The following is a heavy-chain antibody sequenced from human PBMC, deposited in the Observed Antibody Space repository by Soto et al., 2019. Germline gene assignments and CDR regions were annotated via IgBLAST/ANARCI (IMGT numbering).Heavy chain of an antibody. V-gene: IGHV4-34*01. J-gene: IGHJ4*02. CDR2: INHSAST. D-gene: IGHD3-16*02. Sequence: PSETLSLTCAVYGGSFSGYYWSWIRRPPGKRLEWIGEINHSASTNYNPFLKSRVTISVDTSKNQFSLKLSSVTAADTAVYYCARATTYDYVCGSYRTRFDYWGQGTLVTVSS. CDR1: GGSFSGYY. CDR3: ARATTYDYVCGSYRTRFDY.